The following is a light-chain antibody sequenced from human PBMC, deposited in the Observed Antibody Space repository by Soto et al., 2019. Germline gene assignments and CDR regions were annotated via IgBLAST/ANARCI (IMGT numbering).Light chain of an antibody. J-gene: IGKJ1*01. CDR3: QQYNSYWT. CDR2: KAS. CDR1: QNVNNC. Sequence: DIQMTQSPSTLSASVGDRVTITCRASQNVNNCLAWYQQKPGKAPKLLIHKASNLESGVPSRFSGSGSGTAFSLTISSLQPDDFATYYCQQYNSYWTFGQGTKVEIK. V-gene: IGKV1-5*03.